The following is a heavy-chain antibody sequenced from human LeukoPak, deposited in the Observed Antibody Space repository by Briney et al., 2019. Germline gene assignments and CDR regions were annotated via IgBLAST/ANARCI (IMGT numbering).Heavy chain of an antibody. Sequence: GASVKVSCKAFGYTFTSYGISWVRQAPGQGLEWMGWISAYNGNTNYAQKLQGRVTMTTNTSTSTAYMELRSLRSDDTAVYYCARRIAYCSGGSCYSAPYYYYYMDVWGKGTTVTVSS. J-gene: IGHJ6*03. CDR2: ISAYNGNT. CDR3: ARRIAYCSGGSCYSAPYYYYYMDV. V-gene: IGHV1-18*01. CDR1: GYTFTSYG. D-gene: IGHD2-15*01.